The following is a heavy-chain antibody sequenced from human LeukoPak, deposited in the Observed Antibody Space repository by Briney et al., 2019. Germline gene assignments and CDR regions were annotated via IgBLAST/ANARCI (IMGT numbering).Heavy chain of an antibody. CDR1: GYTFTSYY. CDR3: ARVAYDFWSGYYIKTFDY. Sequence: AASVKVSCKASGYTFTSYYMHWVRQAPGQGLEWMGIINPSGGSTGYAQKFQGRVTMTRDTSTSTVYMELSSLRSEDTAVYYCARVAYDFWSGYYIKTFDYWGQGTLVTVSS. V-gene: IGHV1-46*01. J-gene: IGHJ4*02. D-gene: IGHD3-3*01. CDR2: INPSGGST.